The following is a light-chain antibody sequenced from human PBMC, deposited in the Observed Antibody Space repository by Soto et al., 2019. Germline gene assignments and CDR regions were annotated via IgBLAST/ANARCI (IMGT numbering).Light chain of an antibody. J-gene: IGLJ1*01. V-gene: IGLV2-14*01. CDR3: CSYAGSYTQV. Sequence: QSVLTQPASVSGSPGQSITISCTGTSSDFGGYNFVSWYQHRPGKAPKLMIYAVSNRPSGVSNRFSGSKSGNTASLTISGLQAEDEADYFCCSYAGSYTQVFGTGTKVTVL. CDR2: AVS. CDR1: SSDFGGYNF.